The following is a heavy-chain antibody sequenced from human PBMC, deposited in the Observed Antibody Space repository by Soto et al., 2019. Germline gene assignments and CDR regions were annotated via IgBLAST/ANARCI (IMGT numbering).Heavy chain of an antibody. CDR2: IYSGGST. V-gene: IGHV3-53*01. CDR1: DFTVSRNH. Sequence: EVQLVESGGDLIQPGGSLRLSCAASDFTVSRNHMSWVRQAPGKGLEWVSIIYSGGSTYYADSVRGRFTISRDDSKNTLFLQMDSLRAEDTAVYYCANLNTITANYWGQGTLVTVSS. CDR3: ANLNTITANY. J-gene: IGHJ4*02. D-gene: IGHD3-3*01.